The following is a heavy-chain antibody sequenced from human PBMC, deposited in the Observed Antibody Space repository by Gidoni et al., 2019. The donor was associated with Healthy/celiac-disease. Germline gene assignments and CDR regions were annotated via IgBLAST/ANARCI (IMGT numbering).Heavy chain of an antibody. CDR2: IWYDGSNK. V-gene: IGHV3-33*01. J-gene: IGHJ4*02. D-gene: IGHD3-9*01. CDR3: AREEVSDWLLPLDY. CDR1: GFPFRSYG. Sequence: QVQLVESGGGVVQPGRSLRLSCAASGFPFRSYGMHWVRQAPGKGLEWVAVIWYDGSNKYYADSVKGRFTISRDNSKNTLYLQMNSLRAEDTAVYYCAREEVSDWLLPLDYWGQGTLVTVSS.